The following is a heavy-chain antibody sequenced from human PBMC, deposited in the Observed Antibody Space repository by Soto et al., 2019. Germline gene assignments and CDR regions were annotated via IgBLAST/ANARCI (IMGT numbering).Heavy chain of an antibody. CDR1: GFTFSSYG. V-gene: IGHV3-30*18. CDR2: ISYDGSNK. Sequence: QVQLVESGGGVVQPGRSLRLSCAASGFTFSSYGMHWVRQAPGKGLEWVAVISYDGSNKYYADSVKGRFTISRGNSKNTLYLQMNSLRAEDTAVYYCAKNLVIGGNYYFDYWGQGTLVTVSS. J-gene: IGHJ4*02. CDR3: AKNLVIGGNYYFDY. D-gene: IGHD3-16*02.